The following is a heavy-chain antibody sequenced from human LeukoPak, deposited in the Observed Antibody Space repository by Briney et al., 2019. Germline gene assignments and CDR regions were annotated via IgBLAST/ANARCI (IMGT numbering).Heavy chain of an antibody. J-gene: IGHJ4*02. CDR2: ISGSGGST. Sequence: GGSLRLSCAASGFTFSSYAMSRVRQAPGKGLEWVSAISGSGGSTYYADSVKGRFTISRDNPKNTLYLQMNSLRAEDTAVYYCAKDPSPYSSSWNHFDYWGQGTLVTVSS. CDR1: GFTFSSYA. V-gene: IGHV3-23*01. CDR3: AKDPSPYSSSWNHFDY. D-gene: IGHD6-13*01.